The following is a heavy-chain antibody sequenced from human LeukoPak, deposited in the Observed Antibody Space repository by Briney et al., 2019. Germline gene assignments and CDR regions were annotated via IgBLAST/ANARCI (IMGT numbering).Heavy chain of an antibody. J-gene: IGHJ4*02. V-gene: IGHV4-34*09. CDR3: ARAITMVRGIFDY. CDR1: GGSFSGYY. D-gene: IGHD3-10*01. CDR2: INHSGST. Sequence: PSETLSLTCAVYGGSFSGYYWSWIRQPPGKGLEWIGEINHSGSTNCNPSLKSRVTISVDTSKNQFSLKLSSVTAADTAVYYCARAITMVRGIFDYWGQGTLVTVSS.